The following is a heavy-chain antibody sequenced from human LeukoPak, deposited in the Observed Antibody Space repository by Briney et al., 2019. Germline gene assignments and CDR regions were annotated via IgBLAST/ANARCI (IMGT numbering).Heavy chain of an antibody. Sequence: PSETLSLTCAVYGGSFSGYYWSWIRQPPGKGREWIGEINHSGSTNYNPSLKSRVTISVDTSKNQFSLNLSSVTAADTAVYYCASTSIAAAGTGYYFDYWGQGTLVTVSS. D-gene: IGHD6-13*01. CDR2: INHSGST. V-gene: IGHV4-34*01. CDR1: GGSFSGYY. J-gene: IGHJ4*02. CDR3: ASTSIAAAGTGYYFDY.